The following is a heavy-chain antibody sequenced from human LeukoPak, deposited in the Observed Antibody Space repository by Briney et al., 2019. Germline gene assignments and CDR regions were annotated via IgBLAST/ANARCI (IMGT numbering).Heavy chain of an antibody. CDR1: GFTFSSYA. Sequence: GSLRLSCAASGFTFSSYAMSWVRQAPGKGLEWVSAISGSGGSTYYADSVKGRFTISRDNSKNTLYLQMNSLRAEDTAVYYCAKDPRGGIAVAGTAWDYWGQGTLVTVSS. CDR2: ISGSGGST. V-gene: IGHV3-23*01. J-gene: IGHJ4*02. CDR3: AKDPRGGIAVAGTAWDY. D-gene: IGHD6-19*01.